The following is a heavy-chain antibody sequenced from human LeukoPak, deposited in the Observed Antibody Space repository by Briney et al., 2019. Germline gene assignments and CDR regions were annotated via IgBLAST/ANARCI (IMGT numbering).Heavy chain of an antibody. J-gene: IGHJ3*02. V-gene: IGHV3-23*01. CDR2: ISGRDDST. CDR3: AKDRWTEVDAFDI. CDR1: GFTFSSYA. D-gene: IGHD1-1*01. Sequence: PGGSLRLSCAASGFTFSSYAMSWVRQAPGKGLEWVSAISGRDDSTYYADSVKGRFTISRDNSKNTLYLQMNSLRAEDTAVYYCAKDRWTEVDAFDIWGQGTMVTVSS.